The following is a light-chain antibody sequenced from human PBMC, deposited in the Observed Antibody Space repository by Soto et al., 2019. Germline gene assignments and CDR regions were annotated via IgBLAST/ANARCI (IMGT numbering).Light chain of an antibody. J-gene: IGKJ4*01. CDR3: HQYNNWLALT. CDR1: QTVSSN. Sequence: EIVMTQSPATLSVSPGERATLSCRASQTVSSNVACYQQKPGQAPRLLIYDASTRATGIPVRFRGSGSGTEFTLTISSLQSEDSAVYYCHQYNNWLALTFGGGTKVEIK. CDR2: DAS. V-gene: IGKV3-15*01.